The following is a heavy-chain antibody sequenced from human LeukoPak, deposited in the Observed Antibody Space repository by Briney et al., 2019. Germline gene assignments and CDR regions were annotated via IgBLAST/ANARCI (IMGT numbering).Heavy chain of an antibody. CDR2: IRSDGSGR. CDR1: GFTFNKFG. D-gene: IGHD3-22*01. V-gene: IGHV3-30*02. CDR3: AKGANYEV. Sequence: PGGSLRLSCAASGFTFNKFGMHWFRQAPGKGLEGVTFIRSDGSGRYYADSVKGRFTISRDNSVNMVYMQMNSLRAEDTAVYYCAKGANYEVWGQGTLVIVSS. J-gene: IGHJ4*02.